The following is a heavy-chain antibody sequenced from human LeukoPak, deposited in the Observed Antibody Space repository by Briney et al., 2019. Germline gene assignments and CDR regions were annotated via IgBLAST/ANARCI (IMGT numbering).Heavy chain of an antibody. V-gene: IGHV1-69*13. Sequence: SVKVSCKASGGTFSNYAINWVRQAPGQGLEWMGGIIPIFGTANYAQKFQDRITFTADESTNTAYMELSSLSSGDTAVYYCATYPYYYDSGGYFYFDYWGQGTLVTVSS. CDR1: GGTFSNYA. CDR3: ATYPYYYDSGGYFYFDY. CDR2: IIPIFGTA. J-gene: IGHJ4*02. D-gene: IGHD3-22*01.